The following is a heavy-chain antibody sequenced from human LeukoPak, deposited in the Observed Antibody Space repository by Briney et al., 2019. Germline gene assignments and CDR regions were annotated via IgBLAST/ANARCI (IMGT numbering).Heavy chain of an antibody. V-gene: IGHV1-24*01. Sequence: GASVKVSCKASGYTFTDYYMEWVRQAPGKGLEWMGGFDPEDGETIYAQKFQGRVTMTEDTSTDTAYMELSSLRSEDTAVYYCATVPRTDYGDYVDWYFDLWGRGTLVTVSS. CDR3: ATVPRTDYGDYVDWYFDL. CDR2: FDPEDGET. D-gene: IGHD4-17*01. CDR1: GYTFTDYY. J-gene: IGHJ2*01.